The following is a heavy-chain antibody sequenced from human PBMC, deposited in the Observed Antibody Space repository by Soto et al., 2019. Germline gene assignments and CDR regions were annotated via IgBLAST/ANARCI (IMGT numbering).Heavy chain of an antibody. CDR1: GFTFSNAW. V-gene: IGHV3-15*01. CDR3: TTDGSSPDAFDI. CDR2: IKSKTDGGTT. Sequence: EVQLVESGGGLVKPGGSLRLSCAASGFTFSNAWMSWVRQAPGKGLEWVGCIKSKTDGGTTDYAAPVKGRFTISRDDSKNTLDLQMNSQKTEDTDVYYCTTDGSSPDAFDIWGQGTMVTVSS. J-gene: IGHJ3*02. D-gene: IGHD6-19*01.